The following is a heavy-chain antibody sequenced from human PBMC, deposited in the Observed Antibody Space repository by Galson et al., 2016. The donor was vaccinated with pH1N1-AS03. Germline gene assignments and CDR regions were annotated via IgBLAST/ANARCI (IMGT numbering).Heavy chain of an antibody. CDR1: GYTFITYG. CDR2: MSAYSGDS. V-gene: IGHV1-18*01. CDR3: ATYGYSVPFDA. Sequence: SVKVSCKASGYTFITYGISWVRQAPGQGLEWMGWMSAYSGDSMYSEKFEGRVTMSVDPSISTAYLELSWLTTDDTAIYYCATYGYSVPFDAWGQGTLVTVSS. D-gene: IGHD4-11*01. J-gene: IGHJ5*02.